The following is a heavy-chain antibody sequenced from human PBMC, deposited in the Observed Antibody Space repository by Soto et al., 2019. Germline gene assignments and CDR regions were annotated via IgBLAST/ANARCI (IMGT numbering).Heavy chain of an antibody. CDR1: GGSISSYY. Sequence: SETLSLTCTVSGGSISSYYWSWIRQPPGKGLEWIGYIYYSGSTNYNPSLKSRVTISVDTSKNQFSLKLSSVTAADTAVYYCASYDFSRSRFDPWGQGTLVTVSS. CDR2: IYYSGST. CDR3: ASYDFSRSRFDP. V-gene: IGHV4-59*01. J-gene: IGHJ5*02. D-gene: IGHD3-3*01.